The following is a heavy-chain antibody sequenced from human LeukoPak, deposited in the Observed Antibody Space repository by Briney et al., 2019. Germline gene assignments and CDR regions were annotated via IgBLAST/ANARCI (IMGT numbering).Heavy chain of an antibody. CDR2: IYHSGST. CDR3: ARETTVVTGLDY. Sequence: PSETLSLTCTVSGGSISSGGYYWSWIRQPPGTGLEWIGYIYHSGSTYYNPSLKSRVTISVDRSKNQFSLKLSSVTAADTAVYYCARETTVVTGLDYWGQGTLVTVSS. D-gene: IGHD4-23*01. CDR1: GGSISSGGYY. V-gene: IGHV4-30-2*01. J-gene: IGHJ4*02.